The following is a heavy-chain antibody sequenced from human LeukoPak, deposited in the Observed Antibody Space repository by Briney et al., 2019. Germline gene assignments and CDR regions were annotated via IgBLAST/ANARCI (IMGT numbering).Heavy chain of an antibody. J-gene: IGHJ5*02. CDR1: GDSISGSNYH. Sequence: SETLSPTCTVSGDSISGSNYHWGWIRQPPGKGLEWLGTVHHTGRAFYNPPLRGRTTVSVDTSKNQFSLKLTSVTAADTAVYYCAREPDAWGQGTLVTASS. V-gene: IGHV4-39*07. CDR2: VHHTGRA. CDR3: AREPDA.